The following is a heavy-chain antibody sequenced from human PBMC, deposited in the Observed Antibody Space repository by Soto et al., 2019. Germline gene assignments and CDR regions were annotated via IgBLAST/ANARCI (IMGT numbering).Heavy chain of an antibody. CDR1: GFTFDDYT. J-gene: IGHJ6*02. Sequence: EVQLVESGGVVVQPGGSLRLSCAASGFTFDDYTMHWVRQAPGKGLEWVSLISWDGGSTYYAASVKGRFTIPRDNSKNSLYLKMNSLRTEDTAWYNCAKEQTDRHYYYDDMDVWGQGTTVTVSS. V-gene: IGHV3-43*01. CDR2: ISWDGGST. CDR3: AKEQTDRHYYYDDMDV. D-gene: IGHD2-15*01.